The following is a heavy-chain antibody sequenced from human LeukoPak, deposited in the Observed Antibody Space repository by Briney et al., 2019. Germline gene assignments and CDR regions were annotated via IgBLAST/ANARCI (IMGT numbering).Heavy chain of an antibody. D-gene: IGHD6-6*01. Sequence: SETLSLTCTVSGGSISTSNYYWGWIRQPPGKGLEWIGEINHSGSTNYNPSLKSRVTISVDTSKNQFSLKLSSVTAADTAVYYCASMVSSSPYLGWNRDPDYWGQGTLVTVSS. CDR3: ASMVSSSPYLGWNRDPDY. CDR2: INHSGST. V-gene: IGHV4-39*07. CDR1: GGSISTSNYY. J-gene: IGHJ4*02.